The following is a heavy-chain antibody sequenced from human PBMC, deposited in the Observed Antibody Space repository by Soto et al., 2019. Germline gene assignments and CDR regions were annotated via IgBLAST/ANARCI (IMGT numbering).Heavy chain of an antibody. V-gene: IGHV3-7*01. CDR1: GFTFSSYW. D-gene: IGHD2-8*01. CDR3: ARDRPPVLMVYAIPPVDY. Sequence: GGSLRLSCAASGFTFSSYWMSWVRQAPGKGLEWVANIKQDGSEKYYVDSVKGRFTISRDNAKNSLYLQMNSLRAEDTAVYYCARDRPPVLMVYAIPPVDYWGQGTLVTVSS. J-gene: IGHJ4*02. CDR2: IKQDGSEK.